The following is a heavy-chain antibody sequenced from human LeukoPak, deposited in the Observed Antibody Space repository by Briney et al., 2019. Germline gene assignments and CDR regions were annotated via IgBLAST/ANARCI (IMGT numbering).Heavy chain of an antibody. V-gene: IGHV1-2*06. CDR1: GYTFTGYY. Sequence: ASVEVSCKASGYTFTGYYMHWVRQAPGQGLEWMGRIHPNSGGTNYAQKFQGRVTMTRDTSISTAYMELSRLRSDDTAVYYCAYSTSGYDYYWGQGTLVTVSP. CDR2: IHPNSGGT. J-gene: IGHJ4*02. CDR3: AYSTSGYDYY. D-gene: IGHD5-12*01.